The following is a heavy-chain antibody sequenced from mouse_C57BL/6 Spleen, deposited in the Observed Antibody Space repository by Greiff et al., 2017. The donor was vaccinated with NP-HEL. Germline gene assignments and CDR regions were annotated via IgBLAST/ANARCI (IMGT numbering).Heavy chain of an antibody. CDR1: GYAFSSSW. V-gene: IGHV1-82*01. CDR2: IYPGDGDT. Sequence: VQVVESGPELVKPGASVKISCKASGYAFSSSWMNWVKQRPGKGLEWIGRIYPGDGDTNYNGKFKGKATLTADKSSSTAYMQLSSLTSEDSAVYFCAAGGLHDAMDYWGQGTSVTVSS. J-gene: IGHJ4*01. CDR3: AAGGLHDAMDY. D-gene: IGHD2-12*01.